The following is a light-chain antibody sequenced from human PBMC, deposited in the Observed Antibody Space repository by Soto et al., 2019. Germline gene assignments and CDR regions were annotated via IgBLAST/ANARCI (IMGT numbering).Light chain of an antibody. CDR1: QSISSN. V-gene: IGKV3-15*01. CDR2: RSS. Sequence: EIVMTQSPATLSVSPGERATLSCRASQSISSNLAWYQQKLGQAPRLLIYRSSTRATGIPARFSGSGSGTEYTLTISSLQSEDFALYYCHQYENWRQTLGQGTKVEI. CDR3: HQYENWRQT. J-gene: IGKJ1*01.